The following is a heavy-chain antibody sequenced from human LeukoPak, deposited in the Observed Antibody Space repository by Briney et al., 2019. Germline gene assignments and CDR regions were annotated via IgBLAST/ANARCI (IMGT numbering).Heavy chain of an antibody. CDR1: GFTFSNYG. V-gene: IGHV3-30*02. CDR3: AKDQRTSVTTGGVSSFDI. D-gene: IGHD4-17*01. CDR2: IQFDGSKT. Sequence: GGSLRLSCAASGFTFSNYGVHWVRQAPGKGLEWVAFIQFDGSKTYYTDSVKGRFTISRDNSKNTLYLQMSSLRAEDTAAYYCAKDQRTSVTTGGVSSFDIWGQGTMVTVSS. J-gene: IGHJ3*02.